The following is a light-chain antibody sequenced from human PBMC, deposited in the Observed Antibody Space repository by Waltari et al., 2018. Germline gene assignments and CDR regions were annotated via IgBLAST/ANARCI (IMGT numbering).Light chain of an antibody. Sequence: SALPHPASVSGSPGQSIPISCPGTSTAVAASHYVSSYQQHPGKAPKRMIYDVSNRPSGVSNRFSGSKSGNTASLTISGLQAEDEADYYCSSDTSSSTLFVFGSGTKVTVL. CDR1: STAVAASHY. V-gene: IGLV2-14*03. CDR3: SSDTSSSTLFV. CDR2: DVS. J-gene: IGLJ6*01.